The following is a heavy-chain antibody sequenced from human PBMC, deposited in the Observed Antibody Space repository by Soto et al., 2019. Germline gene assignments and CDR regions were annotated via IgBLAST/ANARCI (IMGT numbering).Heavy chain of an antibody. D-gene: IGHD3-22*01. CDR3: ARDQWLSNGYNGPFDY. CDR1: GFTFSNYE. CDR2: ISGSGGTI. V-gene: IGHV3-48*03. J-gene: IGHJ4*02. Sequence: TVGSLRLSCLASGFTFSNYEMNWVRQAPEKGLEWVSYISGSGGTIYYADSVKGRFTISRDNAKNSVFLQMNSLRAEDTAVYYCARDQWLSNGYNGPFDYWGQGTLVTVSS.